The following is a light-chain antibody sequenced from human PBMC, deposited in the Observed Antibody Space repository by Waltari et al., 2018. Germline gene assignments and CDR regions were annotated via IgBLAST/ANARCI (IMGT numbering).Light chain of an antibody. J-gene: IGLJ3*02. V-gene: IGLV2-11*01. Sequence: QSALTQPRSVSGSPGQSVTISCTGTSSDVGGYNFVSWYQQYPGKAPKLMIYDVNNRPLGVPDRFSGSKSGNTASLIISGLQTEDEADYYCCSYAGYYTVFGGGTKLTVL. CDR3: CSYAGYYTV. CDR2: DVN. CDR1: SSDVGGYNF.